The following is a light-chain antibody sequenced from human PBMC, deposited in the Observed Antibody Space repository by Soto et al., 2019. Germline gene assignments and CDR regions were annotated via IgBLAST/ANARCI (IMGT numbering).Light chain of an antibody. CDR2: WSS. CDR3: QQYYVTPLT. Sequence: DIVMTQSPDSLAASLGERATINCKSSQSVLYDSSNKNYLAWYQLKPRQPPKLLISWSSTRESGVPDRFSGSGSGTDFTLTISSLQAEDVAIYYCQQYYVTPLTFGGGTKVEIK. V-gene: IGKV4-1*01. J-gene: IGKJ4*01. CDR1: QSVLYDSSNKNY.